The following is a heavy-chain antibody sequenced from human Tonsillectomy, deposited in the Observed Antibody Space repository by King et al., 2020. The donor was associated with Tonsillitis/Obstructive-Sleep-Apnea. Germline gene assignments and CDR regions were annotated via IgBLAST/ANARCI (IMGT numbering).Heavy chain of an antibody. V-gene: IGHV3-30*04. CDR1: GFTFSSYA. J-gene: IGHJ4*02. Sequence: QLVQSGGGVVQPGRSLRLSCAASGFTFSSYAMHWVRQAPGKGLEWVAVISYDGSNKYYADSVKGRFTISRDNSKNTLYLQMNSLRAEDTAVYYCARETQYQLLMYYFGYWGQGTLGTVSS. D-gene: IGHD2-2*01. CDR2: ISYDGSNK. CDR3: ARETQYQLLMYYFGY.